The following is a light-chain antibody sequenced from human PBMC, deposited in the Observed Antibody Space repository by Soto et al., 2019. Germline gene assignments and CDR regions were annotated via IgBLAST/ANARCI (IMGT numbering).Light chain of an antibody. Sequence: DIPMTQSPSSLSASVGDRVTITCRASQSISSYLNWYQQKPGKAPKLLIYAASSLQSGVPSRFSGSGSGTDFTLTISSLQPEDFATYYCQQSYSTPAHFGGGTKVEIK. CDR2: AAS. CDR3: QQSYSTPAH. V-gene: IGKV1-39*01. CDR1: QSISSY. J-gene: IGKJ4*01.